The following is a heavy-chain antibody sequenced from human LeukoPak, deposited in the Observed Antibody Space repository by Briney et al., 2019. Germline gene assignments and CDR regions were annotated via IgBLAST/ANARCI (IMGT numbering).Heavy chain of an antibody. V-gene: IGHV3-23*01. CDR3: EKETQTYYDIIPGYPNYYFDY. CDR2: ISGSGANT. CDR1: KFTFSTSA. J-gene: IGHJ4*02. D-gene: IGHD3-9*01. Sequence: GGSLRLSCAASKFTFSTSAMSGVREAPGKGLEWVSAISGSGANTYYVDAAKGRFTISRDNSKNTLYREVSSLRYDDTAVYYCEKETQTYYDIIPGYPNYYFDYWGQGTMVTVSS.